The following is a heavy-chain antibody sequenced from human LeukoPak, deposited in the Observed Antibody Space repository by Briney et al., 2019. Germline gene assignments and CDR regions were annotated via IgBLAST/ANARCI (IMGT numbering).Heavy chain of an antibody. D-gene: IGHD2-2*01. CDR2: IYHSGSA. V-gene: IGHV4-38-2*02. J-gene: IGHJ5*02. CDR3: ARDPRWLTPDCTSTSCYENYFDP. CDR1: GYSISNGYQ. Sequence: PSETLSLTWAVSGYSISNGYQWAWIRQPPGKTLEWIGSIYHSGSAHYNPSLKSRVTISVDTSNNHFSLRLSSVTAADTAVYYCARDPRWLTPDCTSTSCYENYFDPWGQGTLVTVSS.